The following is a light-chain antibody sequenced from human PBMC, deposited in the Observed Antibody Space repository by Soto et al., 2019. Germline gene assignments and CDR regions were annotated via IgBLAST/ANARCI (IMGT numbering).Light chain of an antibody. CDR2: EVT. CDR1: SSDVGAYNY. CDR3: SSFASSNTWV. V-gene: IGLV2-8*01. Sequence: QSALTQPPSASGSPGQSVTISCTGTSSDVGAYNYVSWYQQHAGKAPKLVIYEVTKRPSGVPDRFSGSKSANPASLTVSGLQVEDEADYYCSSFASSNTWVFGGGTKLTVL. J-gene: IGLJ3*02.